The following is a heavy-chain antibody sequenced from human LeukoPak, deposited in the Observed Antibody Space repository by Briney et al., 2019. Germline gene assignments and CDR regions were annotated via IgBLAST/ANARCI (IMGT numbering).Heavy chain of an antibody. Sequence: GGSLRLSCAASGFTFSSYAMHWVRQAPGKGLEWVAVISYDGSNKYYADSVKGRFTISRDNSKNTLYLQMNSLRAEDTAVYYCARAAITMVRGVIIKTFDYWGQGTLVTVSS. CDR1: GFTFSSYA. CDR2: ISYDGSNK. CDR3: ARAAITMVRGVIIKTFDY. V-gene: IGHV3-30-3*01. J-gene: IGHJ4*02. D-gene: IGHD3-10*01.